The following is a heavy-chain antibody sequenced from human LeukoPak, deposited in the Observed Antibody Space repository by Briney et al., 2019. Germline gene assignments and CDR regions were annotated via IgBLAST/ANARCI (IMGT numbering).Heavy chain of an antibody. CDR3: ARDPSYGRQWLGNWFDP. Sequence: SVKVSCKASGGTFSSYAISWVRQAPGQGLEWMGRIIPIFGTANYAQKFQGRVTITTDESKSTAYMELSSLRSEDTAVYYCARDPSYGRQWLGNWFDPWGQGTLVTVSS. CDR2: IIPIFGTA. V-gene: IGHV1-69*05. CDR1: GGTFSSYA. D-gene: IGHD6-19*01. J-gene: IGHJ5*02.